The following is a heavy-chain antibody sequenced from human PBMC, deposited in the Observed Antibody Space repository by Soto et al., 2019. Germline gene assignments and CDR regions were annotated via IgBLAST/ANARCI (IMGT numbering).Heavy chain of an antibody. J-gene: IGHJ4*02. CDR2: INKDGSVT. V-gene: IGHV3-74*01. D-gene: IGHD5-12*01. CDR1: GFTLGDYW. Sequence: EVQLVESGGGLIQPGGSLKLSCTASGFTLGDYWMHWVRQIPGKGLVWVSRINKDGSVTNYAESVTGRFTNSRDNAKNKLFLQMNSLRADDTAVYYCARDISNGYNSYWGQGTLVTVSS. CDR3: ARDISNGYNSY.